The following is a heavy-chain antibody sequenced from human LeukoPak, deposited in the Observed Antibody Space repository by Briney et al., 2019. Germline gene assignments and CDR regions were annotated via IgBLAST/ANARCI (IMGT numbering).Heavy chain of an antibody. Sequence: GGSLRLSCAASGFTFSTYAMSWVRQAPGRGLHWVSTVSGSGDSTYFADSVKGRFTISRDNSKNTLFLQMNSLRAEDTAVYYCAKGGQYGSSWYLIDYWGLGTLVTVSS. CDR2: VSGSGDST. CDR1: GFTFSTYA. CDR3: AKGGQYGSSWYLIDY. V-gene: IGHV3-23*01. J-gene: IGHJ4*02. D-gene: IGHD6-13*01.